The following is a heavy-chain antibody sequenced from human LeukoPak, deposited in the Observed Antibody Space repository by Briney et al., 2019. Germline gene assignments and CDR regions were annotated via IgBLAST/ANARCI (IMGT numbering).Heavy chain of an antibody. CDR1: GYTFTSYG. J-gene: IGHJ4*02. Sequence: ASVKVSCKASGYTFTSYGISWVRQAPGQGLEWMGWISAYNGNTNYAQKLLGRVTMTTDTSTSTAYMELRSLRSDDTAVYYCARSPLIVLMVYAIHYFDYWGQGTLVTVSS. CDR2: ISAYNGNT. V-gene: IGHV1-18*01. CDR3: ARSPLIVLMVYAIHYFDY. D-gene: IGHD2-8*01.